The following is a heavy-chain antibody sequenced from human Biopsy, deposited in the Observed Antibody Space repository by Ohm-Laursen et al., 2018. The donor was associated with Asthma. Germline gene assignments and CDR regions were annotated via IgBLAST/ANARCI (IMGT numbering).Heavy chain of an antibody. CDR1: SVSISSIH. V-gene: IGHV4-59*01. D-gene: IGHD5-18*01. CDR2: SHNSGNT. CDR3: ARGEGRGIQLWSLDP. J-gene: IGHJ5*02. Sequence: SLTLSFTSTGSSVSISSIHWVCHRQCQGQGRESVGDSHNSGNTNYNPSLKNRVTISLDTSNNHFPQRLSFVTAADAAVYFCARGEGRGIQLWSLDPWGQGILVTVSS.